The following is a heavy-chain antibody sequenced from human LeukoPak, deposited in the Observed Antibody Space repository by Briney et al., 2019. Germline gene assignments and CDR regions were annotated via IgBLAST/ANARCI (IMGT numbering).Heavy chain of an antibody. D-gene: IGHD4-17*01. V-gene: IGHV1-69*04. Sequence: GASVKVSCKASGGTFSSYAISWVRQAPGQGLEWMGRIIPILGIANYAQKFQGRVTITADKSTSTAYMELSSLRSEDTAVYYCACGDHPLYLDYWGQGTLVTVSP. CDR3: ACGDHPLYLDY. CDR2: IIPILGIA. CDR1: GGTFSSYA. J-gene: IGHJ4*02.